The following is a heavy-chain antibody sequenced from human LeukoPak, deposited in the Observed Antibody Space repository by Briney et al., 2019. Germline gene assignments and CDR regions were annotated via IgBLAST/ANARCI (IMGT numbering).Heavy chain of an antibody. CDR1: GGSISSGGYF. Sequence: SQTLSLTCIVSGGSISSGGYFWTWARQHPGKGLEWIGCISYSGSTYYNPSLKRRVTISMDTSENQFSLKLTSVTAADTAVYYCARTPQSRTESDYWGRGTLVTVSS. V-gene: IGHV4-31*03. CDR2: ISYSGST. D-gene: IGHD2-2*01. CDR3: ARTPQSRTESDY. J-gene: IGHJ4*02.